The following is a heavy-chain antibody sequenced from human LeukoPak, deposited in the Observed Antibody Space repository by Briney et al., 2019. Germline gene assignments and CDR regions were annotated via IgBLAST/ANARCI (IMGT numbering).Heavy chain of an antibody. CDR3: ANAAGYSGYGMDY. CDR2: INPNSGGT. J-gene: IGHJ4*02. D-gene: IGHD5-12*01. V-gene: IGHV1-2*06. CDR1: GYTFTGYY. Sequence: ASVKVSCKASGYTFTGYYMHWVRQAPGQGLEWMGRINPNSGGTNYAQKFQGRVTMTRDTSISTAYMELSSLRYDDTAVYFRANAAGYSGYGMDYWGQGSLVTVSS.